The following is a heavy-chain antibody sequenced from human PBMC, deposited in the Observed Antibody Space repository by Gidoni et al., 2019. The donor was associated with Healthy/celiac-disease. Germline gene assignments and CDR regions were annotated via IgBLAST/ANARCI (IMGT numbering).Heavy chain of an antibody. CDR3: ARARRSSFPFDY. CDR2: IYSGGNT. V-gene: IGHV3-53*01. J-gene: IGHJ4*02. D-gene: IGHD3-16*02. Sequence: EVQLVVYGGGLLQPGGSLRLCRAASGFPVSSNYMGRVRQSPGKGLELVSVIYSGGNTYYADSVKGRFTISRDNSKNTLYLQMNSLRAEDTAVYYCARARRSSFPFDYWGQGTLVTVSS. CDR1: GFPVSSNY.